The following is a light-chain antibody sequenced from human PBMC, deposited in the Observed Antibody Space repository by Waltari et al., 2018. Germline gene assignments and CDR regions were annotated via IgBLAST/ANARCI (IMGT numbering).Light chain of an antibody. Sequence: SLSLSPGERVTLSCKASQSVAKYLAWYQQKPGQAPRLLIYHASIRATGIPDRFSGSGYGTDFSLTISRLEPEDFAVYFCQKYVNLPATFGQGTTVEV. CDR2: HAS. CDR1: QSVAKY. CDR3: QKYVNLPAT. J-gene: IGKJ1*01. V-gene: IGKV3-20*01.